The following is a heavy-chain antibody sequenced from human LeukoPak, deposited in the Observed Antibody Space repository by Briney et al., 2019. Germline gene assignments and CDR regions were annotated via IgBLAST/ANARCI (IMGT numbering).Heavy chain of an antibody. V-gene: IGHV4-39*01. D-gene: IGHD3-9*01. CDR2: IYYSGST. CDR1: GGSISSSSYY. J-gene: IGHJ4*02. CDR3: ARGVLTGTLFDY. Sequence: SETLSLTCTVSGGSISSSSYYWGWIRQPPGKGLEWIGSIYYSGSTYYNPSLKSRVTISVDTSKNQFSLKLSSVTAADTAVYYCARGVLTGTLFDYWGQGTLVTVSS.